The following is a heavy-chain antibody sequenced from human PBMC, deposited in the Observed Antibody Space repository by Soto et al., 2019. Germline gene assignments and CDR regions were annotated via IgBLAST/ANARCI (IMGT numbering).Heavy chain of an antibody. CDR1: GFTFSSYG. CDR2: IWYDGSNK. V-gene: IGHV3-33*01. CDR3: ARNGRRGIAVAGTIDY. J-gene: IGHJ4*02. Sequence: GGSLRLSCAASGFTFSSYGMHWVRQAPGKGLEWVAVIWYDGSNKYYADSVKGRFTISRDNSKNTLYLQMNSLRAEDTAVYYCARNGRRGIAVAGTIDYWGQGTLVTVSS. D-gene: IGHD6-19*01.